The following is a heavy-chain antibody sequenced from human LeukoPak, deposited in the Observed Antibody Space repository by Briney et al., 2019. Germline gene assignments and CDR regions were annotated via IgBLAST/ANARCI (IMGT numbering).Heavy chain of an antibody. CDR3: ARSTMVRRVITPQPIDY. Sequence: SETLSLTCAVYGGSFSGYYWSWIRQPPGKGLEWIGEISHSGSTNYNPSLKSRVTISVDTSKNQFSLKLSSVTAADTAVYYCARSTMVRRVITPQPIDYWGQGTLVTVSS. V-gene: IGHV4-34*01. D-gene: IGHD3-10*01. CDR2: ISHSGST. J-gene: IGHJ4*02. CDR1: GGSFSGYY.